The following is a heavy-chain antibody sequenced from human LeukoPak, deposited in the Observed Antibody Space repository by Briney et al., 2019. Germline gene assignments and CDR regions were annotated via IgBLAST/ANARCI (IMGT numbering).Heavy chain of an antibody. J-gene: IGHJ4*02. CDR1: GGSINSSNFY. V-gene: IGHV4-61*05. Sequence: SETLSLTCTISGGSINSSNFYWGWIRQTPGMGLEWIGYIYSSGDINYNPSLTSRLTMSVDTSNNQVSLKLSSVTAADTAVYFCARQPPNTASFDYWGQGTLVTVSS. CDR3: ARQPPNTASFDY. D-gene: IGHD2-21*02. CDR2: IYSSGDI.